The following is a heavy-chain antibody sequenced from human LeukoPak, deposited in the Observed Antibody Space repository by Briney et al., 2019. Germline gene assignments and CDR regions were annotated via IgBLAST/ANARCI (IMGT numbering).Heavy chain of an antibody. CDR3: TLFWSGYYRVSRPSTRNDY. V-gene: IGHV3-15*01. CDR1: GFTFSNVW. J-gene: IGHJ4*02. CDR2: IKSKTDGGTT. Sequence: GGSLRLSCAASGFTFSNVWMSWLRQAPGKGVEWVGRIKSKTDGGTTDYAAPVKGRFTISRDDSKNTLYLQMNSLKTEDTAVYYCTLFWSGYYRVSRPSTRNDYWGQGTLVTVSS. D-gene: IGHD3-3*01.